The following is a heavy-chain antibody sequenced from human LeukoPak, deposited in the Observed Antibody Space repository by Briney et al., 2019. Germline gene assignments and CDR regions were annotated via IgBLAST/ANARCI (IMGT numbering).Heavy chain of an antibody. D-gene: IGHD2-15*01. V-gene: IGHV1-2*02. Sequence: ASVKVSCKASGYTFTGYYMHWVRQAPGQGLEWMGWINPNSGSTNYAQKFQGRVTMTRDTSLSTAYMELSRLRSDDTAVYYCASVAPSSYYYYMDVWGKGTTVTVSS. CDR3: ASVAPSSYYYYMDV. CDR1: GYTFTGYY. J-gene: IGHJ6*03. CDR2: INPNSGST.